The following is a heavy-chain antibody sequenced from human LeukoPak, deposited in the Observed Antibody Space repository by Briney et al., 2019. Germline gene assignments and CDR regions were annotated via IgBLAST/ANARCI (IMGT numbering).Heavy chain of an antibody. CDR3: ARVAARRYPNWYFDL. J-gene: IGHJ2*01. D-gene: IGHD6-6*01. CDR2: INHSGST. Sequence: PSETLSLTCTVHNGSISGYYWSWIRLPPGKGLEWIGEINHSGSTNYNPSLKSRATISVDTSKSQFSLKLTSVTAADTAVYYCARVAARRYPNWYFDLWGRGTLVTVSS. CDR1: NGSISGYY. V-gene: IGHV4-34*01.